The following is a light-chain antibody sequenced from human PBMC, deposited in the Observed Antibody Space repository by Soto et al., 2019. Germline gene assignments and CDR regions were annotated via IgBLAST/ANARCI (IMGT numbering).Light chain of an antibody. CDR3: QQRKEWHLT. CDR2: DAS. CDR1: QTVGRT. V-gene: IGKV3D-11*02. J-gene: IGKJ5*01. Sequence: EIVLTQSPATLSLSPGERATLSCRASQTVGRTLAWYQQKPGQAPRLLISDASNRATGIPPRFSGSGSGTDFTLTISSLESEDFEIYYGQQRKEWHLTFGTGTRLEIX.